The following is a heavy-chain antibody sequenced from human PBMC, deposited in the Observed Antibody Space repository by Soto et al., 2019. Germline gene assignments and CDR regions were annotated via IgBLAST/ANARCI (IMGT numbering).Heavy chain of an antibody. CDR1: GNSISSYY. V-gene: IGHV4-4*07. Sequence: PSETLSLTCSVSGNSISSYYWSWIRQPAGKGLEWVGRISTSGSTNYNPSLKSRVTMSADTSKNHFSLNLRSVTAADTAVYYCVRVGMIGTVLGSWFDPWGQGTLVTVS. J-gene: IGHJ5*02. CDR2: ISTSGST. D-gene: IGHD2-21*01. CDR3: VRVGMIGTVLGSWFDP.